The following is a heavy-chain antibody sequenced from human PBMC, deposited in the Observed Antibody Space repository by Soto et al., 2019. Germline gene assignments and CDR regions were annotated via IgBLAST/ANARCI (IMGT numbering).Heavy chain of an antibody. CDR2: LSGSSDNT. Sequence: EVQLLESGGGSVQPGGSLRLSCAASGFSFRSYAMSWVRQAPGKGLEWVSALSGSSDNTYYADSVKGRFTISRDNPKNTLYLQMNSLRAEDTAVYYCAKNGYGSDVLWWFGPWGQGTLVTVSS. CDR3: AKNGYGSDVLWWFGP. J-gene: IGHJ5*02. D-gene: IGHD5-12*01. V-gene: IGHV3-23*01. CDR1: GFSFRSYA.